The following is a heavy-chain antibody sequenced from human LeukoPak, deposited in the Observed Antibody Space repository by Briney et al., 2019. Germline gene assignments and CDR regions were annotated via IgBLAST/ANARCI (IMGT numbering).Heavy chain of an antibody. V-gene: IGHV3-30-3*01. J-gene: IGHJ3*02. CDR3: ARERTLLDAFDI. CDR2: ISYDGSNK. D-gene: IGHD1-1*01. CDR1: GFTFSSYA. Sequence: PGGSLRLSCAASGFTFSSYAMHWVRQAPGKGLEWVAVISYDGSNKYYADSVKGRFTISRDNSKNTLYLQMNSLRAEDTAVYYCARERTLLDAFDIWGQGTMVTVSS.